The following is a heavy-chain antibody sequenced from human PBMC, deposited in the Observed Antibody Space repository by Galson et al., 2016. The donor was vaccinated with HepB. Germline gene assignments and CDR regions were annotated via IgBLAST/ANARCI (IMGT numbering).Heavy chain of an antibody. J-gene: IGHJ3*01. CDR3: ARLHSHESSGDGFAFKL. CDR1: GYRFSNYW. CDR2: IYPRDSDT. Sequence: QSGAEVKKPGESLKISCKASGYRFSNYWIGWVRQMPGKGLEWMGIIYPRDSDTRYSPSFQGQVTISADRSISTAYLQWSSLKASDTAMIYCARLHSHESSGDGFAFKLWGQRTMVTVSS. D-gene: IGHD3-22*01. V-gene: IGHV5-51*01.